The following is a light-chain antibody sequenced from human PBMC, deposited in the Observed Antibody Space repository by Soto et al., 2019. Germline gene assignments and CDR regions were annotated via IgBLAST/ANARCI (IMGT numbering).Light chain of an antibody. Sequence: EIVLTQSPVTLSLSPGERSTLSCSASQSVINNYLAWYQQKPGQAPRLLIYGASNRATGIPDRFSGSGSGTDFTLTISRLEPEDFAVYYCQQYGSSGTFGQGTKVDIK. CDR3: QQYGSSGT. J-gene: IGKJ1*01. CDR2: GAS. V-gene: IGKV3-20*01. CDR1: QSVINNY.